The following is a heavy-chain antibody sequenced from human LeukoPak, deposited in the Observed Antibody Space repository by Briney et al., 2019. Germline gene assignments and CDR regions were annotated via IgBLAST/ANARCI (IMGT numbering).Heavy chain of an antibody. D-gene: IGHD3-16*01. J-gene: IGHJ5*02. CDR1: GFPFRNYG. Sequence: GESLRLSCAASGFPFRNYGVNWVRQAPGKGLEWVSSISASGGITYYADSVKGRFTISRDNSNNTLYLQMNSLRAEDTAVYYCAKDWVWFDPWGQGTLVTVSS. CDR2: ISASGGIT. CDR3: AKDWVWFDP. V-gene: IGHV3-23*01.